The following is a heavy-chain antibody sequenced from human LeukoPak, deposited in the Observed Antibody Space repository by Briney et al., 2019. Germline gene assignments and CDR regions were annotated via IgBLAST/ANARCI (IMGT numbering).Heavy chain of an antibody. V-gene: IGHV4-31*03. D-gene: IGHD2-15*01. J-gene: IGHJ4*02. CDR3: ARGKGTYCSGGSCYRAYFDY. CDR1: GGSISSGGYY. Sequence: SETLSLTCTVSGGSISSGGYYWSWIRQHPGKGLEWIGYIYYSGSTYYNPSLKSRVTISVDTSKNQFSLKLSSVTAADTAVYYCARGKGTYCSGGSCYRAYFDYWGQGTLVTVSS. CDR2: IYYSGST.